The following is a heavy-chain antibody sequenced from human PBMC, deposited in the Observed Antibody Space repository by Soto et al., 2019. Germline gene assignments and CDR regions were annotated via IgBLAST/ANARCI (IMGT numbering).Heavy chain of an antibody. D-gene: IGHD6-6*01. V-gene: IGHV3-23*01. CDR2: ISGSGGST. J-gene: IGHJ4*02. Sequence: EVQLLESGGGLVQPGGSLRLSCAASGFTFSSYAMNWVRQAPGKGLEWVSSISGSGGSTYYADSVKGRFTISRDNSKNTLYLQMNSLRAEDTAVYYCAKRDVKGSSSDQKYFDFWGQGTLVTVSS. CDR3: AKRDVKGSSSDQKYFDF. CDR1: GFTFSSYA.